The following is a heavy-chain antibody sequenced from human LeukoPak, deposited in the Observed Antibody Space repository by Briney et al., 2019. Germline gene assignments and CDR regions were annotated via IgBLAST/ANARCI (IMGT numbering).Heavy chain of an antibody. J-gene: IGHJ4*02. CDR3: ARDQEAFDY. V-gene: IGHV1-46*01. CDR1: GYSFTSNY. Sequence: ASVKVSCKASGYSFTSNYIHWVRQAPGQGLEWMGMVYPRDGSTSYAQKFQGRVTVTRDTSTSTVHMELSGLRSEDTAVYYCARDQEAFDYWGQGTLVTVSS. CDR2: VYPRDGST.